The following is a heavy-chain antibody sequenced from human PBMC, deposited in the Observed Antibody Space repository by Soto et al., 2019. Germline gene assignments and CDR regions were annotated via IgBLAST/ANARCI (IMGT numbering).Heavy chain of an antibody. CDR2: IYPGDSDT. J-gene: IGHJ3*02. CDR3: ARGERWLQLQDAFDI. V-gene: IGHV5-51*01. D-gene: IGHD5-12*01. Sequence: LGESLKISCKGSGYSFTSYWIGWVRQMPGKGLEWMGIIYPGDSDTRYSPSFQGQVTISADKSISTAYLQWSSLKASDTAMYYCARGERWLQLQDAFDIWGQGTMVTVSS. CDR1: GYSFTSYW.